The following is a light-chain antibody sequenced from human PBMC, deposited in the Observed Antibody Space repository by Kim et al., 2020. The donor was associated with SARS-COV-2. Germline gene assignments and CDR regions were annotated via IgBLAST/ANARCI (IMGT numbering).Light chain of an antibody. Sequence: QSALTQPASVSGSPGQSITISCTGTSSDVGGYNYVSWYQQHPGKAPKLMIYDVSKRPSGVSNRFSGSKSGNTASLTISGLQAEDEADYYCSSYTSSAYFFGTVTKVTVL. J-gene: IGLJ1*01. CDR2: DVS. V-gene: IGLV2-14*01. CDR1: SSDVGGYNY. CDR3: SSYTSSAYF.